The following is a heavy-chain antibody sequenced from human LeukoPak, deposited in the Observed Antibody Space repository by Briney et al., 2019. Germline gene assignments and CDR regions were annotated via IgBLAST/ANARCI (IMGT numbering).Heavy chain of an antibody. J-gene: IGHJ6*02. CDR2: ISAYNGNT. CDR3: ARAFKYYDILTGARYYYYGMDV. Sequence: ASVKVSCKASGYTFTSYGISWVRQAPGQGLEWMGWISAYNGNTNYAQKLQGRVTMTTDTSASTAYMELRSLRSDDTAVYYCARAFKYYDILTGARYYYYGMDVWGQGTMVTVSS. V-gene: IGHV1-18*01. D-gene: IGHD3-9*01. CDR1: GYTFTSYG.